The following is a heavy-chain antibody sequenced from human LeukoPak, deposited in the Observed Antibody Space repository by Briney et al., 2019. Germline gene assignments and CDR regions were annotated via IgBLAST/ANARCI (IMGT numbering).Heavy chain of an antibody. CDR3: AKSPTQYSSSFDS. D-gene: IGHD6-6*01. V-gene: IGHV3-23*01. Sequence: GGSLRLSCAASGFTFSSYSMTWIRQAPRKGLEWVSVLSGSGDTTFYAHSVKGRFTISRDNSKNTLYLQMNSLRSEDTAIYYCAKSPTQYSSSFDSWGQGTLVTVSS. CDR2: LSGSGDTT. J-gene: IGHJ4*02. CDR1: GFTFSSYS.